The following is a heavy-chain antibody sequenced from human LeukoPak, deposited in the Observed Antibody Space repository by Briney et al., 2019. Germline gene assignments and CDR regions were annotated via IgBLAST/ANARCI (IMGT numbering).Heavy chain of an antibody. CDR3: ARVRATFSPHFDN. J-gene: IGHJ4*02. CDR1: GFTFSHYW. CDR2: IVSDGSGT. Sequence: GGSLRLSCAASGFTFSHYWMVWVRQTPEKGLVWVSHIVSDGSGTSYADSVKGRFTISRDNAKNTLYLQMNSLRAEDTAVYYCARVRATFSPHFDNWGQGTLVTVSS. D-gene: IGHD5-12*01. V-gene: IGHV3-74*01.